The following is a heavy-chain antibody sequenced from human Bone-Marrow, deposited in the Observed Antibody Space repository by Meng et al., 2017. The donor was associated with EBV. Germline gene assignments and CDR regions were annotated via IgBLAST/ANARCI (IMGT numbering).Heavy chain of an antibody. D-gene: IGHD3-22*01. V-gene: IGHV1-18*01. Sequence: QALLVPSGATVKMPGATGKVSFKASCYTFTRYGISWVRQAPGHGLEWMGWISAYNGNTNYAQKLQGRVTMTTDTSTSTAYMELRSLRSDDTAVYYCARDPSTYYYDSSGYFYWGQGTLVTVSS. CDR2: ISAYNGNT. CDR3: ARDPSTYYYDSSGYFY. CDR1: CYTFTRYG. J-gene: IGHJ4*02.